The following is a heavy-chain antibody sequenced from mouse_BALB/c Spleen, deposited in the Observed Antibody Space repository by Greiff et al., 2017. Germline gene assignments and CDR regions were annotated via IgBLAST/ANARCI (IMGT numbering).Heavy chain of an antibody. D-gene: IGHD2-10*01. CDR2: IYPGDGDT. V-gene: IGHV1-87*01. J-gene: IGHJ3*01. CDR3: ARAYYGNYAWFAY. Sequence: SGAELARPGASVKLSCKASGYTFTSYWMQWVKQRPGQGLEWIGAIYPGDGDTRYTQKFKGKATLTADKSSSTAYMQLSSLASEDSAVYYGARAYYGNYAWFAYWGQGTLVTVSA. CDR1: GYTFTSYW.